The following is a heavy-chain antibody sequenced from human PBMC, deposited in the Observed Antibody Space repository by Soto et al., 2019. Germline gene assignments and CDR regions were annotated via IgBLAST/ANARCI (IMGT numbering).Heavy chain of an antibody. CDR1: GGSISSGYYY. J-gene: IGHJ4*02. V-gene: IGHV4-30-4*01. CDR3: ARGIFYDSSGYYFDY. CDR2: IYYSGST. D-gene: IGHD3-22*01. Sequence: SETLSLTCTVSGGSISSGYYYWSWIRQPPGKGLEWIGYIYYSGSTYYNPSLKSRVTISVDTSKNQFSLKLSSVTAADTAVYYCARGIFYDSSGYYFDYWGQGTLVTVSS.